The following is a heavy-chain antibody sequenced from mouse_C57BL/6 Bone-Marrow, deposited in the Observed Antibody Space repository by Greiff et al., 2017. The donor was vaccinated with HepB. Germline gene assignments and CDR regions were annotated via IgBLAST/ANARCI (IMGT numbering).Heavy chain of an antibody. CDR1: GYTFTSYW. J-gene: IGHJ2*01. CDR3: ARSRWALYYFDY. D-gene: IGHD2-3*01. Sequence: QVQLKQPGAELVKPGASVKLSCKASGYTFTSYWMHWVKQRPGQGLEWIGMIHPNSGSTNYNEKFKSKATLTVDKSSSTAYMQLSSLTSEDSAVYYCARSRWALYYFDYWGQGTTLTVSS. V-gene: IGHV1-64*01. CDR2: IHPNSGST.